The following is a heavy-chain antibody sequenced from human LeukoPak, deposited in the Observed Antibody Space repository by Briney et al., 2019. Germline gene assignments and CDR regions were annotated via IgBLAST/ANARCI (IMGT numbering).Heavy chain of an antibody. D-gene: IGHD6-13*01. V-gene: IGHV3-21*01. CDR3: AREYSMGPALYYYGMDV. CDR1: GFTFSSYS. CDR2: ISSSSSYI. Sequence: GGSLRLSCAASGFTFSSYSMNWVRQAPGKGLEWVSSISSSSSYIYYADSGKGRFTISRDNAKNSLYLQMNSLRAEDTAVYYCAREYSMGPALYYYGMDVWGQGTTVTVSS. J-gene: IGHJ6*02.